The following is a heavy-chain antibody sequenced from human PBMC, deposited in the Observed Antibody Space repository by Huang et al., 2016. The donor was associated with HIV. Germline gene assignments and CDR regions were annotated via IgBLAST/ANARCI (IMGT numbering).Heavy chain of an antibody. Sequence: QLQLVESGGGVVQPGRSLRLSCAASGFPLSNGGTPWVRQGPGKGLEWLVIKADDETYKYEADSVKGRFTIARDNSKNMLYLKMNSLTAEDTAVYYCATSRYDGSTSYHNEYFQHWGQGTLVTVSP. CDR3: ATSRYDGSTSYHNEYFQH. CDR2: KADDETYK. CDR1: GFPLSNGG. J-gene: IGHJ1*01. V-gene: IGHV3-30*03. D-gene: IGHD3-22*01.